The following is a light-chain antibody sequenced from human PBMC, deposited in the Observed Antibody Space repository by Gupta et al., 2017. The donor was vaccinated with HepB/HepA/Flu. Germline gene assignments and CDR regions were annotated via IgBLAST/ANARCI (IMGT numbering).Light chain of an antibody. CDR2: GKN. CDR1: SLRSYY. V-gene: IGLV3-19*01. Sequence: SSELTQDPAVSVALGQTVRITCQGDSLRSYYASWYQQKPGQAPVLVIYGKNNRPSGITDRFSGSSSGNTASLTITGAQAEDEADYYCNSRDSSGNHLGVFGGGTKLTGL. J-gene: IGLJ3*02. CDR3: NSRDSSGNHLGV.